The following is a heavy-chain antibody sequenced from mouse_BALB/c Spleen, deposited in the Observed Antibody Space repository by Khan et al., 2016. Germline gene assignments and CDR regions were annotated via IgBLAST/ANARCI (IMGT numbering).Heavy chain of an antibody. Sequence: EVQLQESGPGLVKPSQSLSLTCTVTGYSITSDYAWNWIRQFPGNKLEWMGYISYSGSTSYNPSLKSRISITRDTSKNQFFLQLNSVTTEDTATYDCARDYYGSSYFDYWGQGTTLTVSS. CDR1: GYSITSDYA. CDR2: ISYSGST. CDR3: ARDYYGSSYFDY. V-gene: IGHV3-2*02. J-gene: IGHJ2*01. D-gene: IGHD1-1*01.